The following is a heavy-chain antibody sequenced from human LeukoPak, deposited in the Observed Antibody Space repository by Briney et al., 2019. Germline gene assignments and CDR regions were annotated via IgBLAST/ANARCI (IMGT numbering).Heavy chain of an antibody. V-gene: IGHV1-69*13. CDR3: AREVVVAAPPDYYYYYGMDV. D-gene: IGHD2-15*01. Sequence: SVKVSCKASGGTFSSYAISWVRQAPGQGLEWMGGIIPIFGTANYAQKFQGRVTITADESTSTAYMELSSLRSEDTAEYYCAREVVVAAPPDYYYYYGMDVWGQGTTVTVSS. CDR2: IIPIFGTA. J-gene: IGHJ6*02. CDR1: GGTFSSYA.